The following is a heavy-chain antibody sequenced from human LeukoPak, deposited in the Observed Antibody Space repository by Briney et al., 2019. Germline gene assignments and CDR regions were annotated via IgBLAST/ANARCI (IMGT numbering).Heavy chain of an antibody. D-gene: IGHD3-3*01. CDR1: GYTFTSHG. J-gene: IGHJ4*02. CDR3: ARDQGGLYDFWSGYLTPFDY. Sequence: ASVKVSCKASGYTFTSHGISWVRQAPGQGLEWMGWISAYNGNTNYAQKLQGRVTMTTDTSTSTAYMELRSLRSDDTAVYYCARDQGGLYDFWSGYLTPFDYWGQGTLVTVSS. CDR2: ISAYNGNT. V-gene: IGHV1-18*01.